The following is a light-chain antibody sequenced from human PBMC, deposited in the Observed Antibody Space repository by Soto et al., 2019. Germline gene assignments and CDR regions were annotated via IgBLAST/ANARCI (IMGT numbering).Light chain of an antibody. CDR1: QSISSY. CDR2: AAS. V-gene: IGKV1-39*01. CDR3: LRCYSTTYT. J-gene: IGKJ2*01. Sequence: DIQMTQSPSSLSASVGDRVTITCRASQSISSYLNWYQQKPGKAPKLLIYAASSLQSGVPSGFSGSGSVAAFTLTISSLHPYAFATYYLLRCYSTTYTFGQGTKLDI.